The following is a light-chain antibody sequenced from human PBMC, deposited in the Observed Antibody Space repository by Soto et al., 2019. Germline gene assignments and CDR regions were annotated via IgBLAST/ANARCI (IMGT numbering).Light chain of an antibody. Sequence: EIVLTQSPATLSLSPGERATLSCRASQSVSSYLAWYQQKPGQAPRLLIYDASNSATGIPARFSGSGSGTDFTLTISSLEPEDVAVYYCQQRSNGTMYTFGQGTKLEIK. CDR2: DAS. J-gene: IGKJ2*01. CDR3: QQRSNGTMYT. CDR1: QSVSSY. V-gene: IGKV3-11*01.